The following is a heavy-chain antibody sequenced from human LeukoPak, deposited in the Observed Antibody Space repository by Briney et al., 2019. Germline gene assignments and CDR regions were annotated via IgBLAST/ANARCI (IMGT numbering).Heavy chain of an antibody. V-gene: IGHV3-7*01. CDR2: IKQDGSEK. Sequence: GGSLRLSCAASGFTFSSYWMSWVRQAPGKGLEWVANIKQDGSEKYYVDSVKGRVTISRDNAKNSLYLQMNSLRAEDTAVYYCAREATYYYDSSGYYYFDYWGQGTLVTVSS. CDR1: GFTFSSYW. CDR3: AREATYYYDSSGYYYFDY. D-gene: IGHD3-22*01. J-gene: IGHJ4*02.